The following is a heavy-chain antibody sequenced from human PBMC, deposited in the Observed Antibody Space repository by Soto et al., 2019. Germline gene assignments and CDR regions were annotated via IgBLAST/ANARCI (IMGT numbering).Heavy chain of an antibody. D-gene: IGHD2-8*01. CDR1: GFTFSSYA. V-gene: IGHV3-23*01. CDR3: AKDGCTNGVCYLARNHYYGMDV. J-gene: IGHJ6*02. Sequence: PEGSLILSWAASGFTFSSYAMSWVRQSPGKGLEWVSAISGSGGSTYYADSVKGRFTISRDNSKNTLYLQMNSLRAEDTAVYYCAKDGCTNGVCYLARNHYYGMDVWGQGTTVTVSS. CDR2: ISGSGGST.